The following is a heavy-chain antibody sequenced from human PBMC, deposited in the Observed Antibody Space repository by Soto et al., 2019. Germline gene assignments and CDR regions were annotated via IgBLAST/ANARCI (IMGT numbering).Heavy chain of an antibody. Sequence: GGSLRLSCAASGFIFRGNWMTWFRQAPGKGLEWVSAISGSGGSTYYADSVKGRFTISRDNSKNTLYLQMNSLRAEDTAVYYCAKDKRWLHLYYFDYWGQGTLVTVS. CDR3: AKDKRWLHLYYFDY. CDR2: ISGSGGST. D-gene: IGHD5-12*01. CDR1: GFIFRGNW. J-gene: IGHJ4*02. V-gene: IGHV3-23*01.